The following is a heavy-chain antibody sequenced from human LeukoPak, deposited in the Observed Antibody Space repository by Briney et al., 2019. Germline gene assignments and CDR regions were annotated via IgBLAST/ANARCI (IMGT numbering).Heavy chain of an antibody. CDR2: IYYSGST. CDR3: AVGGYYGSGSNFDY. V-gene: IGHV4-59*01. Sequence: PSETLSLTCTVSGGSISSYYWSWIRQPPGKGLEWIGYIYYSGSTNYNPSLKSRVTISVDTSKNQFSLKLSSVTAADTAVYYCAVGGYYGSGSNFDYWGQGTLVTVSS. CDR1: GGSISSYY. J-gene: IGHJ4*02. D-gene: IGHD3-10*01.